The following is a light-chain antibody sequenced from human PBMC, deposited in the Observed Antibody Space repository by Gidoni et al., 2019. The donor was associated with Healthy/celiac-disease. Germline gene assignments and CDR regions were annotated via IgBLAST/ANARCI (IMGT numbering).Light chain of an antibody. Sequence: DIQMTQSPSSLSASVGSRVTITCRASQSISSYLNWYQQKPGKAPKLLIYAASSLQSGVPSRFSGSGSGTDFTLTISSLQPEDFATYYCQQSYSTPLTFXPGTKVDIK. CDR1: QSISSY. CDR3: QQSYSTPLT. CDR2: AAS. V-gene: IGKV1-39*01. J-gene: IGKJ3*01.